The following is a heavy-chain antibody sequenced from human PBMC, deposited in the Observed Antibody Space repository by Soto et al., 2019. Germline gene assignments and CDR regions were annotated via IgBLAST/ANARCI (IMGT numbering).Heavy chain of an antibody. Sequence: SVKVSCKASGGTFSSYAISWVRQAPGQGLEWMGGIIPIFGTANYAQKFQGRVTITADESTCTAYMELSSLRSEDTAVYYCARGRNPGDSSWYFDYWGQGTLVTVSS. J-gene: IGHJ4*02. CDR1: GGTFSSYA. V-gene: IGHV1-69*13. D-gene: IGHD3-22*01. CDR3: ARGRNPGDSSWYFDY. CDR2: IIPIFGTA.